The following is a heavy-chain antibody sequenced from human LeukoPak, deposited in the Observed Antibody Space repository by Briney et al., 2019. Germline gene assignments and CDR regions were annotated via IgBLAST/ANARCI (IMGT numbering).Heavy chain of an antibody. D-gene: IGHD6-19*01. CDR3: AKDPRYSSGRFASRNYYYYYMDV. CDR2: INSDGSST. CDR1: GFTFSSYW. J-gene: IGHJ6*03. V-gene: IGHV3-74*01. Sequence: GGSLRLSCAASGFTFSSYWMHWVRQAPGKGLVWVSRINSDGSSTSYADSVKGRFTISRDNSKHTLYLQMNSLRAEDTAVYYCAKDPRYSSGRFASRNYYYYYMDVWGKGTTVTISS.